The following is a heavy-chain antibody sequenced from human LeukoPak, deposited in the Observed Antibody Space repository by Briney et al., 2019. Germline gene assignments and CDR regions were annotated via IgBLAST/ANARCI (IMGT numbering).Heavy chain of an antibody. CDR3: ARATYYYYYMDV. CDR1: GGSISSYY. CDR2: IYYSGST. J-gene: IGHJ6*03. Sequence: SETLSLTCTVSGGSISSYYWSWIRQPPGTGLEWIGYIYYSGSTHYNPSLKSRVTISVDTSKNQFSLKLSSVTAADTAVYYCARATYYYYYMDVWGKGTTVTVSS. V-gene: IGHV4-59*01.